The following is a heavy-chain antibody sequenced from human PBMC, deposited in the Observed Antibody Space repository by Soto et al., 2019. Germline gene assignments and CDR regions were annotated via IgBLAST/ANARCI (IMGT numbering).Heavy chain of an antibody. J-gene: IGHJ4*02. CDR1: GGSISDNNW. CDR3: ARHIGVAGTRGFDY. V-gene: IGHV4-4*02. CDR2: IYHRGTT. D-gene: IGHD6-19*01. Sequence: QVQLQESGPGLVKPSGTLSLTCAVSGGSISDNNWWSWVRQPPGKGLECIGEIYHRGTTNYNPPLRSRVTISLDKSKNPISMVLNSVTAADSAVYYCARHIGVAGTRGFDYWGQGTLVTVSS.